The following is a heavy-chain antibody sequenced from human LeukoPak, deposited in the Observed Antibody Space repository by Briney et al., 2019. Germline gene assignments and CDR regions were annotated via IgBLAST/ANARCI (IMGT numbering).Heavy chain of an antibody. D-gene: IGHD6-6*01. V-gene: IGHV4-34*01. CDR2: INHSGST. J-gene: IGHJ4*02. Sequence: SETLSLTCAVSGGSFSGYYWSWIRQPPGKGLEWIGEINHSGSTNYNPSLKSRVTISVDTSKNQFSLKLSSVTAADTAVYYCARGIDSSSSGGFDYWGQGTLVTVSS. CDR1: GGSFSGYY. CDR3: ARGIDSSSSGGFDY.